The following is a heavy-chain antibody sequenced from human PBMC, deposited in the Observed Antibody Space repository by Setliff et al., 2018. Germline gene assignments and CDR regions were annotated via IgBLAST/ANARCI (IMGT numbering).Heavy chain of an antibody. CDR1: GFTFSSYA. CDR3: AKSLRGDHWNYGGFGS. J-gene: IGHJ4*02. V-gene: IGHV3-23*01. D-gene: IGHD1-7*01. CDR2: SSGSGYST. Sequence: GGSLRLSCATSGFTFSSYAMAWVRQAPGKGLEWVPGSSGSGYSTYYAESVKGRFTVSRDHSKDTLYLQMNSLRDEDTAIYFCAKSLRGDHWNYGGFGSWGQGALVTVSS.